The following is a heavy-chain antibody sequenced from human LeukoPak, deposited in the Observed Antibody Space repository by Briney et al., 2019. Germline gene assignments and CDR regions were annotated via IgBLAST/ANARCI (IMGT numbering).Heavy chain of an antibody. CDR3: ASSGYCSSTSCYYPFSDYYMDV. V-gene: IGHV4-61*02. D-gene: IGHD2-2*03. CDR1: GGSISSGSYY. J-gene: IGHJ6*03. CDR2: IYTSGST. Sequence: PSETLSLTCTVSGGSISSGSYYWRWLRQPAGKGLEWIARIYTSGSTNYNRSLKCRVSISVDTSKHQFSLKLSSVTAADTAVYYCASSGYCSSTSCYYPFSDYYMDVWGKGTTVTISS.